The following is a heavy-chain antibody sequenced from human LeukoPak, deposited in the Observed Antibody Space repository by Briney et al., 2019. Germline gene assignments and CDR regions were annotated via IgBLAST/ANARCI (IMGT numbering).Heavy chain of an antibody. D-gene: IGHD2-2*01. CDR3: ARDHLTDIVVVPAATMDV. CDR2: MSSSGSTI. V-gene: IGHV3-11*01. J-gene: IGHJ6*02. CDR1: GFTFSNYW. Sequence: TGGSLRLSCAASGFTFSNYWMTWVRQAPGKGLEWISYMSSSGSTIFYAVSVKGRFTISRDNAKNSLYLQMNSLRAEDTAVYYCARDHLTDIVVVPAATMDVWGQGTTVTVSS.